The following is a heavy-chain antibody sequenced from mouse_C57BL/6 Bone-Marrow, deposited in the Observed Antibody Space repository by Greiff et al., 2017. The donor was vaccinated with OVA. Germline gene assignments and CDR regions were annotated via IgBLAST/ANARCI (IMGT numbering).Heavy chain of an antibody. D-gene: IGHD2-1*01. CDR3: EREGGKDFDY. Sequence: QVQLQQPGAELVMPGASVKLSCKASGYTFTSYWMHWVKQRPGQGLEWIGEIDPSDSYTNYNQKFKGKSTLTVDKSSSTAYMQLSSLTSEDSAVYYCEREGGKDFDYWGQGTTLTVSS. CDR2: IDPSDSYT. V-gene: IGHV1-69*01. J-gene: IGHJ2*01. CDR1: GYTFTSYW.